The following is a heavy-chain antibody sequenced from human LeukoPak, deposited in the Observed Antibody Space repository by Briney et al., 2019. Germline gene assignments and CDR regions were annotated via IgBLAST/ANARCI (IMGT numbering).Heavy chain of an antibody. D-gene: IGHD6-13*01. CDR2: INHSGST. V-gene: IGHV4-34*01. J-gene: IGHJ4*02. Sequence: SETLSLTCAVYGGSFTGYYWSWIRQPPGKGLEWIGEINHSGSTNYNPSLKSRVTISVDTSKNQFSLKLSSVTAADTAVYYCARMYSSSWYVLDYWGQGTLVTVSS. CDR3: ARMYSSSWYVLDY. CDR1: GGSFTGYY.